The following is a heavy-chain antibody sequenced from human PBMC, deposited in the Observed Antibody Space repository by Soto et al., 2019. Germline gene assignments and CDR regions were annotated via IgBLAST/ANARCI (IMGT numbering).Heavy chain of an antibody. CDR1: GYSFTSYW. V-gene: IGHV5-51*01. CDR2: IYPGDSDT. D-gene: IGHD1-26*01. Sequence: PGGFLKIFCKGSGYSFTSYWIGWVRQMPGKGLEWMGIIYPGDSDTRYSPSFQGQVTISADRSISTAYLQWGSLKASDTAMYYCARHTWSSGSPAAFDYWGQGTQVTVSS. J-gene: IGHJ4*02. CDR3: ARHTWSSGSPAAFDY.